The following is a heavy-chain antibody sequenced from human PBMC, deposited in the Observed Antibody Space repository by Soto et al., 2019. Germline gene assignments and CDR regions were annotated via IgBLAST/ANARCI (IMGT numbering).Heavy chain of an antibody. Sequence: ASVKVSCKASGGTFSSYAISWVRQAPGQGLEWMGGIIPIFGTANYAQKFQGRVTITADESTSTAYMELSSLRPEDTAVYYCARGAVAGYNWFDPWGQGTLVTVSS. CDR1: GGTFSSYA. J-gene: IGHJ5*02. CDR2: IIPIFGTA. V-gene: IGHV1-69*13. D-gene: IGHD6-19*01. CDR3: ARGAVAGYNWFDP.